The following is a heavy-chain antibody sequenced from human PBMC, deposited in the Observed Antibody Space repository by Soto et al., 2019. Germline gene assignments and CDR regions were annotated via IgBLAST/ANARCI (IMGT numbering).Heavy chain of an antibody. D-gene: IGHD3-10*02. Sequence: QVQLVQSGAEVKNPGSPVKVSCKASGGTFSTYGINWVRQAPGQGLEWMGAIIPIFATPNYAQKFQDRVTITADESTNTAYMELSSLRSDDTAVYYCARDGVRNWFDPWGQGTLVTVSS. J-gene: IGHJ5*02. V-gene: IGHV1-69*01. CDR2: IIPIFATP. CDR1: GGTFSTYG. CDR3: ARDGVRNWFDP.